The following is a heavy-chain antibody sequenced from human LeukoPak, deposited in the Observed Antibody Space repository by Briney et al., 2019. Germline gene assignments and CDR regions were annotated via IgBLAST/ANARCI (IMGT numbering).Heavy chain of an antibody. CDR1: GYTFTSYG. V-gene: IGHV1-18*01. CDR2: ISVYNGNT. D-gene: IGHD3-22*01. J-gene: IGHJ1*01. CDR3: ARGGITMIDLPAEYFQH. Sequence: ASVKVSCMASGYTFTSYGISWVRQAPGQGLEWMGWISVYNGNTNYAQKLQGRVPMTTDTSTSTAYMELRSLRSDDTAVYYCARGGITMIDLPAEYFQHWGQGTLVTVSS.